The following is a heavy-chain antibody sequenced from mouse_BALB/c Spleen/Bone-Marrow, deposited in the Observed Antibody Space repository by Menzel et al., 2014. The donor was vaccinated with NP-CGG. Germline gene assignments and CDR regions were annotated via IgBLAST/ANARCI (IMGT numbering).Heavy chain of an antibody. CDR1: GYTFTSYY. V-gene: IGHV1S56*01. D-gene: IGHD2-1*01. CDR3: AREDYGNSYAVDY. Sequence: VQLVESGPELVKPGASVRISCKASGYTFTSYYIHWVKQRPGQGLEWIGWIYPGNVNTKYNEKFKGKATLTADKSSSTAYMQVSSLTSEDTAVYYCAREDYGNSYAVDYWGQGTSVTVSS. CDR2: IYPGNVNT. J-gene: IGHJ4*01.